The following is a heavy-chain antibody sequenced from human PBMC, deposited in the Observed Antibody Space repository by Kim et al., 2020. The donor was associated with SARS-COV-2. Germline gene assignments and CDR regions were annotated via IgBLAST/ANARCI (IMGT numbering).Heavy chain of an antibody. J-gene: IGHJ3*02. V-gene: IGHV3-9*01. Sequence: GGSLRLSCAASGFTFDDYAMHWVRQAPGKGLEWVSGISWNSGSIGYADSVKGRFTISRDNAKNSLYLQMNSLRAEDTALYYCAKGYDILTGLEDDAFDIWGQGTMVTVSS. CDR3: AKGYDILTGLEDDAFDI. D-gene: IGHD3-9*01. CDR1: GFTFDDYA. CDR2: ISWNSGSI.